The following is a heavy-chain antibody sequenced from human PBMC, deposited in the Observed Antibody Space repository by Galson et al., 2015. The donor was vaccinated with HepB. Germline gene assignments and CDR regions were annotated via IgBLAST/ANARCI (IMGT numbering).Heavy chain of an antibody. CDR2: IYSRGTT. CDR3: VRGETGWLYGTGSRLDY. J-gene: IGHJ4*02. Sequence: TLSLTCTVSGGSISSGTYYWNWIRQPAEKGLEWLGRIYSRGTTNYRPSLEGRLAILGDTSKNQFSLRLNSVTASDTAVYYCVRGETGWLYGTGSRLDYWGQGILVTVSS. D-gene: IGHD3-10*01. V-gene: IGHV4-61*02. CDR1: GGSISSGTYY.